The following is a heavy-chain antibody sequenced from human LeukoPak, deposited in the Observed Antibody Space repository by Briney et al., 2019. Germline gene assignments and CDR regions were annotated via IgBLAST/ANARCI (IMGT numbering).Heavy chain of an antibody. CDR3: VGVYQLPDYYGSGSLYPSPRSSDY. J-gene: IGHJ4*02. V-gene: IGHV3-23*01. CDR1: GFTFSSYA. Sequence: GGSLRLSCAASGFTFSSYAMSWVRQAPGKGLEWVSSSSGSGDSTYYADSVKGRFTISRDNSKNTLYLQMNSLRAEDTAVYYCVGVYQLPDYYGSGSLYPSPRSSDYWGQGTLVTVSS. D-gene: IGHD3-10*01. CDR2: SSGSGDST.